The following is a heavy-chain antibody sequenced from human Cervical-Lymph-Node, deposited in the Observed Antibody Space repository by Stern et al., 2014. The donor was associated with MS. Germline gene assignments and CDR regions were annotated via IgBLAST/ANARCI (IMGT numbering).Heavy chain of an antibody. CDR1: GFTFSSYW. J-gene: IGHJ4*02. D-gene: IGHD2-15*01. CDR2: LNIDGTTT. Sequence: EVQLVESGGGLVQPGGSLRLSCATSGFTFSSYWMHWVRQAPGKGLEWVSRLNIDGTTTVYADSVKGRFTISRDNAKNTVYLQMNSLTAEDTALYYCARGYCSGGSCYLFDYWGQGTLVTVSS. CDR3: ARGYCSGGSCYLFDY. V-gene: IGHV3-74*02.